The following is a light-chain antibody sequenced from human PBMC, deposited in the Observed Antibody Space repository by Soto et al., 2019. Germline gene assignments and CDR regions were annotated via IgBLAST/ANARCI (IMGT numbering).Light chain of an antibody. V-gene: IGKV1-39*01. Sequence: DTKMTQSPSSLSACVGGRVTITCRASQSISSYLNWYQQKAGKAPKLLIYGASSLKSGVPSRFRGSGSGTDFTLTISSLQPEEFATYYCKQSYSTPRTVGKGNKVDIK. J-gene: IGKJ1*01. CDR1: QSISSY. CDR3: KQSYSTPRT. CDR2: GAS.